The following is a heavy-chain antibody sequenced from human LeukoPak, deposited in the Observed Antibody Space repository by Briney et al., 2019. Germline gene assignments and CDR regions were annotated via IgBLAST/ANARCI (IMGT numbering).Heavy chain of an antibody. D-gene: IGHD3-10*01. CDR1: GYTFTSYG. CDR3: ARAQYYYGSGSYLHNWFDP. J-gene: IGHJ5*02. Sequence: GASVKVSCKASGYTFTSYGISWVRQAPGQGLEWMGWISAYNGNTNYAQKLQGRVTMTTDTSTSTAYMELRSLRSDDTAVYYCARAQYYYGSGSYLHNWFDPWGQGTLVTVSS. CDR2: ISAYNGNT. V-gene: IGHV1-18*01.